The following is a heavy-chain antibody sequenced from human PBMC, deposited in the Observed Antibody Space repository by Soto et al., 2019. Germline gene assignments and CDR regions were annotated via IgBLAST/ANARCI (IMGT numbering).Heavy chain of an antibody. CDR3: ARNDRGLLYYFDY. V-gene: IGHV4-59*01. J-gene: IGHJ4*02. D-gene: IGHD3-10*01. CDR2: VYYSGST. CDR1: GGYISNYY. Sequence: SETLSLTCTVSGGYISNYYWTWIRQPPGKGLEWIGYVYYSGSTNYNPSLKSRVTISVDTSKKPFSLNLSSVTAADTAVYYCARNDRGLLYYFDYWGQGTLVTVSS.